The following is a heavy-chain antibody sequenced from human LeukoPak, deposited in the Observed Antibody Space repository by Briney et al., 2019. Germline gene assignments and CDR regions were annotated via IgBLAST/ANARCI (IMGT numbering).Heavy chain of an antibody. V-gene: IGHV3-33*06. CDR3: AKAVANHHFDY. CDR2: IWYDGSNK. D-gene: IGHD5-12*01. Sequence: GGSLRLSCAASGFTFSSYGMHWVRQAPGKGLEWVAVIWYDGSNKYYANSVKGRFTISRDNSKNTLYLQMNSLRAEDTAVYYCAKAVANHHFDYWGQGTLVTVSS. CDR1: GFTFSSYG. J-gene: IGHJ4*02.